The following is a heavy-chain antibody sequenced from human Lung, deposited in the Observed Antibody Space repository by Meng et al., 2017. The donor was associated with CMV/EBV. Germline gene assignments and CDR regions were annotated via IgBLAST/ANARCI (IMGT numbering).Heavy chain of an antibody. J-gene: IGHJ6*02. V-gene: IGHV3-7*01. CDR1: TFTFNDYW. CDR2: IKEDGSEK. D-gene: IGHD5-18*01. CDR3: ARARGYGPRYYGMDV. Sequence: GESXKISCAASTFTFNDYWMSWVRQAPGKGLEWVANIKEDGSEKYYVDSAKGRFTISRDNAKNSLYLQMYSLRAEDTAVYYCARARGYGPRYYGMDVWGQGTXVTVSS.